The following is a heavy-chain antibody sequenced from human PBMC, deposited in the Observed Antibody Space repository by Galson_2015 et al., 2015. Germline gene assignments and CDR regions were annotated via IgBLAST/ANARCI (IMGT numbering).Heavy chain of an antibody. CDR2: IPYDGSNK. CDR3: AKEGCSSTSCGAYYYYGMDV. V-gene: IGHV3-30*18. D-gene: IGHD2-2*01. Sequence: SLRLSCAASGFTFSSYGMHWVRQAPGKGLEWVAVIPYDGSNKYYADSVKGRFTISRDNSKNTLYLQMNSLRAEDTAVYYCAKEGCSSTSCGAYYYYGMDVWGQGTTVTVSS. CDR1: GFTFSSYG. J-gene: IGHJ6*02.